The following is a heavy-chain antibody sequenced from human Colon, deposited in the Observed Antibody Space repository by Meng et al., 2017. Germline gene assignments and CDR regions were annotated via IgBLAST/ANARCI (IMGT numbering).Heavy chain of an antibody. V-gene: IGHV3-23*02. CDR3: ARVNALLSNGFDL. Sequence: VQRGDFGGGLVQPGGALRLCCAACEFTFTRCGVAWVRQAPGKGLQWVSSISPNAGSTSYGDSVKGRFTISRDNAKNTLFLQMNILRAEDTALYYCARVNALLSNGFDLWGQGTMVTVSS. D-gene: IGHD2-8*01. J-gene: IGHJ3*01. CDR1: EFTFTRCG. CDR2: ISPNAGST.